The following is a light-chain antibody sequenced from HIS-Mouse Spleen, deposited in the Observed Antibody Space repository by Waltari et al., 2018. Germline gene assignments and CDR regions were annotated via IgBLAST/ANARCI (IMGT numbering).Light chain of an antibody. CDR3: SSYTSSSTLV. Sequence: QSALTQPAPVSGSPGQSITISCTGTSSDVVGYTYVSWYQQHPGKAPKLMIYEVSNRPSGVSNRFSGSKSGNTASLTISGLQAEDEADYYCSSYTSSSTLVFGTGTKVTVL. CDR2: EVS. J-gene: IGLJ1*01. V-gene: IGLV2-14*01. CDR1: SSDVVGYTY.